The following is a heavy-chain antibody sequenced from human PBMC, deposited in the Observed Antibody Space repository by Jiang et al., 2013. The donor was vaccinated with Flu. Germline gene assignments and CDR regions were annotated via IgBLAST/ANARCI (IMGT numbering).Heavy chain of an antibody. D-gene: IGHD6-13*01. Sequence: GLVQPGGSLRLSCAASGFTVSNNYMTWVRQAPGKGLECVSVIYSGGSTYYADSVKGRFTISRDNSKNTLYLLMNSLRAEDTAVYYCARGAPGIAAVKLGYWGQGTLVTVSS. V-gene: IGHV3-66*02. CDR1: GFTVSNNY. J-gene: IGHJ4*02. CDR3: ARGAPGIAAVKLGY. CDR2: IYSGGST.